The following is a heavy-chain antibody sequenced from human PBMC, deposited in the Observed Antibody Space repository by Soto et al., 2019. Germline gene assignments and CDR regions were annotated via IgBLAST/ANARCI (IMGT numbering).Heavy chain of an antibody. J-gene: IGHJ4*02. CDR1: GFNFSSYW. V-gene: IGHV3-74*01. CDR3: TRDGGGRYYGGFDN. D-gene: IGHD1-26*01. Sequence: EVQLVESGGGLVQPGGCLRLSCATSGFNFSSYWVQWVHQAPGQGVVWVSRINSEGTMTDYADSVTGRFTISRDNAEKTLYLEMNSLRADDTAVYYCTRDGGGRYYGGFDNWGQGSLVTVAS. CDR2: INSEGTMT.